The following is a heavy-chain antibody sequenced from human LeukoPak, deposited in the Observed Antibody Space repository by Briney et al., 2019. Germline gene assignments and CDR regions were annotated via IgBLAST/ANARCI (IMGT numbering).Heavy chain of an antibody. J-gene: IGHJ4*02. CDR3: VRGGSYYIADY. CDR2: IYYSGST. D-gene: IGHD1-26*01. Sequence: SETLSLTCTVSGGSISSSSYYWGWIRQPPGKGLEWIGSIYYSGSTYYNPSLKSRVTISVDTSKNQFSLKLSSVTAADTAVYYCVRGGSYYIADYWGQGTLVTVSS. V-gene: IGHV4-39*07. CDR1: GGSISSSSYY.